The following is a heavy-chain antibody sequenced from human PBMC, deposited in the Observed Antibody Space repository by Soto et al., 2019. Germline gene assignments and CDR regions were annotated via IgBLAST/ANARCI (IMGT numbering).Heavy chain of an antibody. D-gene: IGHD6-19*01. V-gene: IGHV3-33*01. Sequence: GGSLRLSCAASGFTFRSYGMHWVRQAPGKGLEWVAVIWYDGSNKYYADSVKGRFTISRDNSKNTLYLQMNSLRAEDTAVYYCARDPSGISVADRYFDYWGQGTLVTVSS. CDR1: GFTFRSYG. J-gene: IGHJ4*02. CDR3: ARDPSGISVADRYFDY. CDR2: IWYDGSNK.